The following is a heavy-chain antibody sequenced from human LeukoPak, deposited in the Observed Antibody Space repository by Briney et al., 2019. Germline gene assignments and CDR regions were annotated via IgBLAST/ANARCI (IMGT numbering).Heavy chain of an antibody. D-gene: IGHD1-26*01. CDR3: AKDRIRLGEWELPLPGDFDY. CDR2: ICGSGGST. J-gene: IGHJ4*02. Sequence: GASVKVSCKASGGTFSSYGMSWVRQAPGKGLEWVSAICGSGGSTYYADSVKGRFTISRDNSKNTLYLQMNSLRAEDTAVYYCAKDRIRLGEWELPLPGDFDYWGQGTLVTVSS. CDR1: GGTFSSYG. V-gene: IGHV3-23*01.